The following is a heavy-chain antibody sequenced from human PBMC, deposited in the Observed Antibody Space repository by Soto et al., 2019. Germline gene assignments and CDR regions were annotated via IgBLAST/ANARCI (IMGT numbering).Heavy chain of an antibody. CDR2: IYDSATT. V-gene: IGHV4-59*02. Sequence: QVRLQESGPGLVKPSETLSLTCTVSGGSVSGYYWSWIRQPPGKGLEWVAYIYDSATTNYNSSLQSRLTISLDTSKNQFYLRLNSVTAADTAMYYCARLPGPSKPCPLTFDVWGQGTMVTVSS. J-gene: IGHJ3*01. CDR3: ARLPGPSKPCPLTFDV. CDR1: GGSVSGYY.